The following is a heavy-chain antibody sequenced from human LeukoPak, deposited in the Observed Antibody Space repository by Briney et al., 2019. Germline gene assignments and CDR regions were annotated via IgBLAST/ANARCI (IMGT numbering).Heavy chain of an antibody. D-gene: IGHD4-17*01. CDR3: ARDSANTTVTTLDY. CDR1: GFTFSSYW. J-gene: IGHJ4*02. Sequence: GGSLRLSCAASGFTFSSYWMSWVRQAPGKGLEWVANIKQDGSEKYYVDSVKGRFTISRDNAKNSLYLQMNSLRAEDTAVYYCARDSANTTVTTLDYWGQGTLVTVSS. CDR2: IKQDGSEK. V-gene: IGHV3-7*01.